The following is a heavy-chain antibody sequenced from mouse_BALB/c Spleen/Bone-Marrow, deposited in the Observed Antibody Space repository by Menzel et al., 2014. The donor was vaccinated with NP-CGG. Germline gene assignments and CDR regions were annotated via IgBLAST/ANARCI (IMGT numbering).Heavy chain of an antibody. CDR3: ALLGYYGYFYV. D-gene: IGHD2-2*01. Sequence: VQLKQSGGGLVQPGGSLKLSCAASGFDFSRYWMSWVRQAPGKGLEWIGEINPDSSTINYTPSLKDKFIISRGNAKNTLYQQMSKVRSEDTALYYCALLGYYGYFYVWGAGTTVTVSS. J-gene: IGHJ1*01. CDR1: GFDFSRYW. CDR2: INPDSSTI. V-gene: IGHV4-1*02.